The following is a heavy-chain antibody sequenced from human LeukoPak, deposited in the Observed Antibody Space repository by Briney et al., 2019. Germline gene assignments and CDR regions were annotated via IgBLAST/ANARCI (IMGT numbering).Heavy chain of an antibody. Sequence: PGRSLRLSCAASGFTFSRHGMHWVRQAPGKGLEWVALITYDGRNQFYGDFVKGRYTISRDKSKNTLYLQMNSLSAENMAVYYCARPPRQWLVSYGMDVWGKGTTVSVSS. CDR1: GFTFSRHG. CDR3: ARPPRQWLVSYGMDV. J-gene: IGHJ6*04. CDR2: ITYDGRNQ. D-gene: IGHD6-19*01. V-gene: IGHV3-30*03.